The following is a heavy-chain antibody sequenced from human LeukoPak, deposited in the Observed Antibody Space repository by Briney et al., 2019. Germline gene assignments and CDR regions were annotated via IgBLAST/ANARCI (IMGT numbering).Heavy chain of an antibody. CDR1: GFTFSSYA. D-gene: IGHD3-3*01. CDR2: ISGSGGST. J-gene: IGHJ6*02. CDR3: AKDGSFTIFGVVTSYGMDV. V-gene: IGHV3-23*01. Sequence: GGSLRLSCAASGFTFSSYAMSWVREAPGQGLGWVSAISGSGGSTYYADSVKGRFTISRDNSKNTLYLQMNSLRAEDTAVYYCAKDGSFTIFGVVTSYGMDVWGQGTTVTVSS.